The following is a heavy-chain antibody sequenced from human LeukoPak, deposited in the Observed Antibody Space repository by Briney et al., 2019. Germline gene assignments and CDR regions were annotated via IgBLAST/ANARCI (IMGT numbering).Heavy chain of an antibody. CDR1: GFTFSIYA. D-gene: IGHD6-13*01. V-gene: IGHV3-30-3*01. CDR3: ARGYSSSWYLD. CDR2: ISYDGSNK. J-gene: IGHJ4*02. Sequence: GGSLRLSCAASGFTFSIYAMHWVRQAPGKGLEWVAVISYDGSNKYYADSVKGRFTISRDNSKNTLYLQMNSLRAEDTAVYYCARGYSSSWYLDWGQGTLVTVSS.